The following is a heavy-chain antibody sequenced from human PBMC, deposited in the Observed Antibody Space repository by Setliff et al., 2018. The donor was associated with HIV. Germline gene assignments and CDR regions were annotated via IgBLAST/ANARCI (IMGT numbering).Heavy chain of an antibody. CDR3: ARLGSDYYDSSGYSYYFDY. Sequence: SETLSLTCTVSGGSVSSGSYRWGWIHQPPGKGLEWIGSIYHSGSTYYNPSLKSRVTISVDTSKNQFSLKLSSVTAADTAVYYCARLGSDYYDSSGYSYYFDYWGQGTLVTVSS. J-gene: IGHJ4*02. V-gene: IGHV4-39*01. CDR1: GGSVSSGSYR. D-gene: IGHD3-22*01. CDR2: IYHSGST.